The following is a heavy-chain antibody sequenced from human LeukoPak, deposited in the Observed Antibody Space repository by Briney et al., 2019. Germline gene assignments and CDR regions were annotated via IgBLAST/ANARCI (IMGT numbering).Heavy chain of an antibody. CDR1: GGTFSSYA. CDR3: ARGRHRRGVTRDYFDY. J-gene: IGHJ4*02. V-gene: IGHV1-69*05. CDR2: IIPIFGTA. D-gene: IGHD3-10*01. Sequence: SVKVSCKASGGTFSSYAISWVRQAPGQGLEWMGGIIPIFGTANYAQKFQGRVTMTRNTSISTAYMELSSLRSEDTAVYYCARGRHRRGVTRDYFDYWGQGTLVTVSS.